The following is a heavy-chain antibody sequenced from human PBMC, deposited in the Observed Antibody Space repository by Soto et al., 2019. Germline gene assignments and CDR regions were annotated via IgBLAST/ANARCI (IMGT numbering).Heavy chain of an antibody. D-gene: IGHD1-26*01. CDR1: GDSVSSKSAT. CDR2: THYRSKWST. V-gene: IGHV6-1*01. Sequence: SQTLSLTCAISGDSVSSKSATWNWIRQSPSRGLEWLGRTHYRSKWSTDYAVSVNNRITINPDTSKNQFSLQLNSVTPEDTAMYYCTRALSGSCDSWRQRTLVTVTS. J-gene: IGHJ5*01. CDR3: TRALSGSCDS.